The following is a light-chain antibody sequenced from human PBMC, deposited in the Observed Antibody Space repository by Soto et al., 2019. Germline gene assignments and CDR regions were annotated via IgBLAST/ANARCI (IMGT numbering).Light chain of an antibody. CDR1: QGISTY. J-gene: IGKJ1*01. CDR2: AAS. V-gene: IGKV1-9*01. CDR3: QQLNDYPRT. Sequence: IQLTQSPSFLSASVGDRVIITCRASQGISTYLAWYQQKPGKAPKFLIYAASTLQSGVPSRFSGSGSGTDFTLTISSLQPEDFATYYCQQLNDYPRTFGQGTKVDIK.